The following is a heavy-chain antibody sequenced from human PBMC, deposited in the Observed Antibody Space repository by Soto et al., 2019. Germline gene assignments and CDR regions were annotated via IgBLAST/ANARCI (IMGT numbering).Heavy chain of an antibody. CDR2: ISAYNGNT. CDR3: ARGPQWQTKKIAPFDY. D-gene: IGHD2-21*01. J-gene: IGHJ4*01. Sequence: GASVKLTCEASRYAITSYGLWWVRQSTGQGLEWMGWISAYNGNTNYAQKLQGRVTMTTDTSTSTAYMELRSLRSDDTAVYYCARGPQWQTKKIAPFDYRGQGPLVTVSS. CDR1: RYAITSYG. V-gene: IGHV1-18*01.